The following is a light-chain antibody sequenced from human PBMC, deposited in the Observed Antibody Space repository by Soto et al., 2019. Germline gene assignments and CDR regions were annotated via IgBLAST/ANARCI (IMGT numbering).Light chain of an antibody. CDR2: DAS. Sequence: EIVLTQSPATLSLSPGERATLSCRASQSVSSSYLAWYQQKPGQAPRLLIYDASNKATGIPARFSGSGSGTDFTLTISSLQSEDFAIYYCQHFNDWPYTFGQGTKVDIK. CDR1: QSVSSSY. J-gene: IGKJ2*01. V-gene: IGKV3D-20*02. CDR3: QHFNDWPYT.